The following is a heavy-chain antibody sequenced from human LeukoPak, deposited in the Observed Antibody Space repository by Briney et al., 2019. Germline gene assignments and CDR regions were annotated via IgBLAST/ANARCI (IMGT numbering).Heavy chain of an antibody. D-gene: IGHD2-15*01. Sequence: RASVKVSCKASGGTFSSYAISWVRQAPGQGLEWMGGIIPIFGTANYAQKFQGRVTITADGSTSTAYMELSSLRSEDTAVYYCARSGYCSGGSCYPPFDYWGQGTLVTVSS. J-gene: IGHJ4*02. V-gene: IGHV1-69*13. CDR1: GGTFSSYA. CDR3: ARSGYCSGGSCYPPFDY. CDR2: IIPIFGTA.